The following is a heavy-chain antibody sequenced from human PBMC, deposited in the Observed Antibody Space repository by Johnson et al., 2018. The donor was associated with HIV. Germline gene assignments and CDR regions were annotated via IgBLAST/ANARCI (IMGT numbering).Heavy chain of an antibody. CDR2: ISYDGSNK. CDR1: GFTFSSYA. Sequence: QVQLVESGGGVVQPGRSLRLSCAASGFTFSSYAMHWVRQAPGKGLEWVAVISYDGSNKYYADSVKGRFTIPRDNSKNTLYLQMNSLRAEDTAVYYCASLQTYYYDSSGYNDAFDIWGQGTMVTVSS. D-gene: IGHD3-22*01. J-gene: IGHJ3*02. V-gene: IGHV3-30*04. CDR3: ASLQTYYYDSSGYNDAFDI.